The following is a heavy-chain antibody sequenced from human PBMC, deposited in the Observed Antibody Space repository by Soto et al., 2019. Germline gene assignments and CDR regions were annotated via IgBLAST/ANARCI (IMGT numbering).Heavy chain of an antibody. D-gene: IGHD6-13*01. Sequence: QITLKESGPTLVKPTQTLTLTCNFSGFSLSTSGVGVGWIRQPPGKALEWLALNYWDDDKRYSPSLKSRLTLTKDTSKHPVVLTMTNIDPVDTATYYCAHRPVAACETGSNWFDPWGQGTRVTVSS. CDR1: GFSLSTSGVG. CDR3: AHRPVAACETGSNWFDP. J-gene: IGHJ5*02. V-gene: IGHV2-5*02. CDR2: NYWDDDK.